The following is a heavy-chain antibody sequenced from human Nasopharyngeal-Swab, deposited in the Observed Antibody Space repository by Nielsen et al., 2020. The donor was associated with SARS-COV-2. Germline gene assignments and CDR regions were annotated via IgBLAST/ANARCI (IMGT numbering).Heavy chain of an antibody. CDR2: INPNSGGT. J-gene: IGHJ3*02. Sequence: WVRQAPGQGLEWMGWINPNSGGTNYAQKFQGWVTMTRDTSISTAYMELSRLRSDDPAVYYCARSHIVVVTDAFDIWGQGTMVTVSS. D-gene: IGHD2-21*02. CDR3: ARSHIVVVTDAFDI. V-gene: IGHV1-2*04.